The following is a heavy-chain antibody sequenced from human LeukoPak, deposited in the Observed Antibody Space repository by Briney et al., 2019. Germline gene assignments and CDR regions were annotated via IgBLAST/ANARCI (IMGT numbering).Heavy chain of an antibody. V-gene: IGHV3-21*01. CDR3: ARPDYYDSGGYTYYYYYYMDV. J-gene: IGHJ6*03. Sequence: PGGSLRLSCAASGFTFSSYSMNWVRQAPGKGLEWVSSISSSSSYIYYADSVKGRFTISRDNAKNSLYLQMNSLRAEDTAVYYCARPDYYDSGGYTYYYYYYMDVWGKGTTVTISS. D-gene: IGHD3-22*01. CDR1: GFTFSSYS. CDR2: ISSSSSYI.